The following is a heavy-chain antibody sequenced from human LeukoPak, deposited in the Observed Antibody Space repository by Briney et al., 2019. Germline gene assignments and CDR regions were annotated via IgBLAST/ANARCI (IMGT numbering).Heavy chain of an antibody. D-gene: IGHD4-17*01. J-gene: IGHJ4*02. Sequence: GASVKVSCKASGYTFTSYGITWVRQAPGQGLEWMGWISSFNGDTNYAQKLQGRVTMTTDTSTSTAYMELRSLRSDDTAVYYCARVTTVTSDYWGQGTLVTVSS. CDR3: ARVTTVTSDY. CDR1: GYTFTSYG. V-gene: IGHV1-18*01. CDR2: ISSFNGDT.